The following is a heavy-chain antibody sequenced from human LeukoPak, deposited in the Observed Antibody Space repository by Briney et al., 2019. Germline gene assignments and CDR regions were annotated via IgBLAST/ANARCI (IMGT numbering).Heavy chain of an antibody. J-gene: IGHJ4*02. Sequence: SETLSLTCAVYGGSFSGYYWSWIRQPPGKGLEWIGEINHSGSTNYNPSLKSRVTISVDTSKNQFSLKLSSVTAADTAVYYCARGGYYYDSSGFRYSVYYFDYWGQGTLVTVSS. CDR3: ARGGYYYDSSGFRYSVYYFDY. CDR2: INHSGST. D-gene: IGHD3-22*01. V-gene: IGHV4-34*01. CDR1: GGSFSGYY.